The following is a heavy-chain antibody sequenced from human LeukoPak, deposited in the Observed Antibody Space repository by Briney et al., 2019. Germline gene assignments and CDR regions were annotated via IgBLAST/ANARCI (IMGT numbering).Heavy chain of an antibody. CDR3: ARDLVVDNAFDI. J-gene: IGHJ3*02. D-gene: IGHD6-6*01. CDR1: GGTFSSYA. V-gene: IGHV1-18*01. Sequence: GSSVKVSCKASGGTFSSYAISWVRQAPGQGLEWMGWISAYNGNTNYAQKLQGRVTMTTDTSTSTAYMELRSLRSDDTAVYYCARDLVVDNAFDIWGQGTMVTVSS. CDR2: ISAYNGNT.